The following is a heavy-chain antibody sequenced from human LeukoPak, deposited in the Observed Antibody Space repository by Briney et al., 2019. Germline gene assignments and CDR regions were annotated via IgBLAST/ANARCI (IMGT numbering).Heavy chain of an antibody. CDR1: GFTFSSYS. CDR3: AKDTCRGYVCAFDI. V-gene: IGHV3-48*01. D-gene: IGHD2-15*01. J-gene: IGHJ3*02. CDR2: ISSSSSTI. Sequence: SGGSLRLSCAASGFTFSSYSMNWVRQAPGKGLEWVSYISSSSSTIYYADSVKGRFTISRDNSKNTLYLQMNSLRAEDTAVYYCAKDTCRGYVCAFDIWGQGTMVTVSS.